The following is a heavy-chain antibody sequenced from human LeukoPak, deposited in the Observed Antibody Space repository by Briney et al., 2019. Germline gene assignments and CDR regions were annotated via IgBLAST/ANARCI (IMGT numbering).Heavy chain of an antibody. CDR1: GFTFSDYY. Sequence: GGSLRLSCAASGFTFSDYYMSWIRQAPGKGLEWVSVIYSGGSTYYADSVKGRFTISRDDSKNTLYLQMNSLRAEDTAVYYCARDGPQVGATHFDYWGQGTLVTVSS. J-gene: IGHJ4*02. D-gene: IGHD1-26*01. CDR2: IYSGGST. CDR3: ARDGPQVGATHFDY. V-gene: IGHV3-66*02.